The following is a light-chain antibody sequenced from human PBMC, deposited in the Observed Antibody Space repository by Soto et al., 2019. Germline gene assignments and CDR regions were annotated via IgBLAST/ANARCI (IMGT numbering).Light chain of an antibody. V-gene: IGKV1-39*01. CDR2: SAS. CDR1: QNIGTS. CDR3: QQSYHAPYT. J-gene: IGKJ2*01. Sequence: DIQMTQSPSSLSMSVGDRVTITCRASQNIGTSLNWYQMKLGRAPKLLIYSASTLQSGAPSRFSGGGSGTDFTLTINRLQAEDFANYSCQQSYHAPYTFGQGTMLEIK.